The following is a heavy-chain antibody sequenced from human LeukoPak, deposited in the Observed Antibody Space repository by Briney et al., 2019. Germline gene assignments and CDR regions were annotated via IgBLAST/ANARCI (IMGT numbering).Heavy chain of an antibody. CDR2: IFYGGST. D-gene: IGHD3-9*01. CDR1: GGSISGYY. CDR3: ARRYFDWSTFDY. V-gene: IGHV4-59*08. Sequence: SETLSLTCTVSGGSISGYYWSWIRHPPGKGLECIGYIFYGGSTNYNPSLKSRVTISVDTSKNQFSLKLSSVTAADTAVYYCARRYFDWSTFDYWGQGTLVTVSS. J-gene: IGHJ4*02.